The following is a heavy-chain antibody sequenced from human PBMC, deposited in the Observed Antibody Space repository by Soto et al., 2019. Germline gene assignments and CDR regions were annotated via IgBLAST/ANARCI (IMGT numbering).Heavy chain of an antibody. J-gene: IGHJ6*02. D-gene: IGHD3-9*01. CDR3: ASQGYEILTGYSDYYYYGMDV. Sequence: QVQLVESGGGVVQPGRSLRLSCAASGFTFSSYAMHWVRQAPGKGLEWVAVISYDGSNKYYADSVKGRFTIYRDNSKNTLSLQMNSMRAEDTAVYYCASQGYEILTGYSDYYYYGMDVWGQGTTVTVS. CDR2: ISYDGSNK. V-gene: IGHV3-30-3*01. CDR1: GFTFSSYA.